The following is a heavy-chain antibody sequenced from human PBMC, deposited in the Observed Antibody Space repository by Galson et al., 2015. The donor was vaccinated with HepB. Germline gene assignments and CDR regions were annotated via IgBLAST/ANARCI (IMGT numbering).Heavy chain of an antibody. CDR2: ISSSSSTT. J-gene: IGHJ4*02. V-gene: IGHV3-48*02. D-gene: IGHD5-24*01. CDR3: ARGSEMAP. CDR1: GFTFSAYR. Sequence: SLRLSCAASGFTFSAYRMNWVRQAPGKGLEWVSHISSSSSTTYYADSVEGRFTISKDNAQNSLYLQMNSLRDEDTAVYYCARGSEMAPWGQGTLVTVSS.